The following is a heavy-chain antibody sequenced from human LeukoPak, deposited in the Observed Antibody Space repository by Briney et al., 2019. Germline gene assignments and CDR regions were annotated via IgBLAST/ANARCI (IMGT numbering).Heavy chain of an antibody. V-gene: IGHV3-21*01. CDR3: ARIGFYDTSGYRAFDI. J-gene: IGHJ3*02. CDR2: ISSSSSYI. CDR1: GFTFSSYS. D-gene: IGHD3-22*01. Sequence: GGSLRLSCAASGFTFSSYSMNWVRQAPGKGLEWVSSISSSSSYIYYADSVKGRFTISRDNAKNSLYLQMNSLRAEDTAVYYCARIGFYDTSGYRAFDIWGQGTMVTVSS.